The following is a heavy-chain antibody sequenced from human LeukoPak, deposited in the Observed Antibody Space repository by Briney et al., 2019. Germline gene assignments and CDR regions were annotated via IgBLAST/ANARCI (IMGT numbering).Heavy chain of an antibody. CDR1: GFTFSSYG. Sequence: GGSLRLSCAASGFTFSSYGMHWVRQAPGKGLEWVAFIRYDGSNKYYADSVKGRFTISRDNAKNTLYLQMSSLSAEDTAVYYCATGGEQYYDYWGQGTLVTVSS. CDR2: IRYDGSNK. CDR3: ATGGEQYYDY. J-gene: IGHJ4*02. V-gene: IGHV3-30*02. D-gene: IGHD1/OR15-1a*01.